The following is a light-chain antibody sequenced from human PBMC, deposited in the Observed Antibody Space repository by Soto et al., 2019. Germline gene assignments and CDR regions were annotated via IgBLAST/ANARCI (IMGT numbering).Light chain of an antibody. CDR1: QSVSSSY. Sequence: EIVLTQSPGTLSLSPGARATLSCRASQSVSSSYLAWYQQKPGQAPRLLIYGASSRATGIPDRFSGSGSGTDFTLTISRLEPEDFAVYYCQQYGSSHWTFGQGTKVDIK. CDR3: QQYGSSHWT. J-gene: IGKJ1*01. V-gene: IGKV3-20*01. CDR2: GAS.